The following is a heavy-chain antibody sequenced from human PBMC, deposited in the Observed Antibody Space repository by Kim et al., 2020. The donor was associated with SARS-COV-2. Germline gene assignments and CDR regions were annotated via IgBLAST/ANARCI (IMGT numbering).Heavy chain of an antibody. V-gene: IGHV3-74*01. CDR2: VNSDGSST. CDR1: GFTFSSYW. CDR3: ASLSTGYVWDKFDY. D-gene: IGHD3-16*01. Sequence: GWSLRLSCVASGFTFSSYWMHWVRQAPGKGLVWVSRVNSDGSSTSYADSVKGRFTISRDNSKNTLYLQMNSLRAEDTAVYYCASLSTGYVWDKFDYWGQGAPVAASS. J-gene: IGHJ4*02.